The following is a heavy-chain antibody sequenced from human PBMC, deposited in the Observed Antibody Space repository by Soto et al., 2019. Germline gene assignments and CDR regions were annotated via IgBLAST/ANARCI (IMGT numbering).Heavy chain of an antibody. CDR1: GGSTSSDNY. J-gene: IGHJ3*02. CDR2: IYYSGNT. D-gene: IGHD2-2*01. CDR3: ARVRTNDYAEAFDI. V-gene: IGHV4-30-4*01. Sequence: SETLSLTCTVSGGSTSSDNYWSWIRQPPGKGLEWIGHIYYSGNTDYNPSLKSRLAISIDTSKNQFSLKLSSVTAADTAVYYCARVRTNDYAEAFDIWGQGTMVTVSS.